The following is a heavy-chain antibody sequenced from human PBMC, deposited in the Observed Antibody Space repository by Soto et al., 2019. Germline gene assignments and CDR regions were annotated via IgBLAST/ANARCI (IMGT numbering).Heavy chain of an antibody. CDR1: GGSISSYY. CDR3: SSHNNLKSGAFDI. D-gene: IGHD1-1*01. J-gene: IGHJ3*02. CDR2: IYYSGST. V-gene: IGHV4-59*08. Sequence: SETLSLTCTVSGGSISSYYWSWIRQPPGKGLEWIGYIYYSGSTNYNPSLKSRVTISVDTSKNQFSLKLSSVTAADTAVYYCSSHNNLKSGAFDIWGQGTMVPVS.